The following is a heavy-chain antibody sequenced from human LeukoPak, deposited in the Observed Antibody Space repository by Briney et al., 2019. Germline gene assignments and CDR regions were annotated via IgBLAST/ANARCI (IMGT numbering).Heavy chain of an antibody. J-gene: IGHJ4*02. CDR3: AMHGGSYTFDF. Sequence: SETLSLTCSVSGGSISSYYWSWIRQPPGKGLELIGYMYDSGSTNNNPSLKSRVTISVDTSKNQFSLRLSSVTAADTAVYYCAMHGGSYTFDFWGQGVLVTVSS. V-gene: IGHV4-59*01. D-gene: IGHD1-26*01. CDR2: MYDSGST. CDR1: GGSISSYY.